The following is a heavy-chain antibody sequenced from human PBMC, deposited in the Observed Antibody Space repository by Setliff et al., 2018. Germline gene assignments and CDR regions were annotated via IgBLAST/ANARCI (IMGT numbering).Heavy chain of an antibody. V-gene: IGHV4-34*01. Sequence: PSETLSLTCAVYGGSFSGYYWSWIRQPPGKGLEWIGEINHSGSTNYNPSLKSRVTISVDTSKKQFSLKLSSVTAADTAVYYCARAAGSRKYNFWSGYQPWGQGTLVTVSS. J-gene: IGHJ4*02. CDR1: GGSFSGYY. CDR2: INHSGST. D-gene: IGHD3-3*01. CDR3: ARAAGSRKYNFWSGYQP.